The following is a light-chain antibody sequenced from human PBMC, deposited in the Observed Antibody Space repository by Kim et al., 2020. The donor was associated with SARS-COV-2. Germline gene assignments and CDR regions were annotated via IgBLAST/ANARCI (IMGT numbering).Light chain of an antibody. CDR1: SLRSYY. J-gene: IGLJ2*01. CDR3: NSRDSNDNVV. Sequence: VALGQPVRITCQGDSLRSYYATWYQQKPGQAPILVIYGKNNRPSGIPDRFSGSSSGNTASLTITGTQAGDEADYYCNSRDSNDNVVFGGGTQLPVL. CDR2: GKN. V-gene: IGLV3-19*01.